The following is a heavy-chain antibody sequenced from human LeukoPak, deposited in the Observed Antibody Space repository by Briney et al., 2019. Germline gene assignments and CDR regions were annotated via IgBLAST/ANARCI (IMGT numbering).Heavy chain of an antibody. Sequence: SETLSLTCAVYGGSFSGYYWSWIRQPPGKGLEWIGEINHSGSTNYNPSLKSRVTISVDTSKNQFSLKLSSVTAADTAVYYCARGISHYVWGSYLPLYYFDCWGQGTLVTVSS. J-gene: IGHJ4*02. CDR2: INHSGST. D-gene: IGHD3-16*02. CDR1: GGSFSGYY. CDR3: ARGISHYVWGSYLPLYYFDC. V-gene: IGHV4-34*01.